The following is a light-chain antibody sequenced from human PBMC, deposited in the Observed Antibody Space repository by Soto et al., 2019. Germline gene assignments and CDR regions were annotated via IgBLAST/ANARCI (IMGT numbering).Light chain of an antibody. CDR2: DAS. CDR3: QHYNSDPWT. Sequence: DIEMTQSPSTLYASVGDRVTITCRASQTIRRWLAWYQQRPGKAPKVLIYDASTLESGVPARFSGSGSETQFSLTISSLQPEDSATYYCQHYNSDPWTFGQGTKV. J-gene: IGKJ1*01. V-gene: IGKV1-5*01. CDR1: QTIRRW.